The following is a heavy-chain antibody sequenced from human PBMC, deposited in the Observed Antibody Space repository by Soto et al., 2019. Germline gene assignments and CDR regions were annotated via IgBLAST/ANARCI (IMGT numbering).Heavy chain of an antibody. V-gene: IGHV1-18*01. CDR2: ISTYDDKT. Sequence: QVQLVQSGAEVKTPGASVKVSCRASGYSFRTHGISWVRQAPGQGLEWMGWISTYDDKTNFPQKCQGRITMTTDTSTSTAYMELRSLRSDDTAVYFCARDLGYCNSSGCFSNWLDPWGQGTLVTVSS. CDR1: GYSFRTHG. CDR3: ARDLGYCNSSGCFSNWLDP. D-gene: IGHD2-15*01. J-gene: IGHJ5*02.